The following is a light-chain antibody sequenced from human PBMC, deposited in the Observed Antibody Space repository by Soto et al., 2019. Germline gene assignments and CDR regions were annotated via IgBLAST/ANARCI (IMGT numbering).Light chain of an antibody. CDR3: QQYNSYTWT. J-gene: IGKJ1*01. Sequence: DIQMTQSPSSLSASLGDRVTIICRASQSISSWFAWYQQKPGKAPKLLIYDASSLESGVPSRFSGSGSGTESTLTISSLQPDDFETYYCQQYNSYTWTFGQGTKVDIK. V-gene: IGKV1-5*02. CDR1: QSISSW. CDR2: DAS.